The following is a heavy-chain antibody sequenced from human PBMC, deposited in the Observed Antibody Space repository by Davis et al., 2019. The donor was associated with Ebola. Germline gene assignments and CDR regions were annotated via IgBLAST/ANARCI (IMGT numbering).Heavy chain of an antibody. CDR2: IDPSDSYT. D-gene: IGHD2-8*01. J-gene: IGHJ4*02. CDR1: GYSFTSYW. Sequence: KVSCKGSGYSFTSYWISWVRQMPGKGLEWMGRIDPSDSYTNYSPSFQGHVTISADKSISTAYLQWSSLKASDTAMYYCARSPQLYGRIDYWGQGTLVAVSS. V-gene: IGHV5-10-1*01. CDR3: ARSPQLYGRIDY.